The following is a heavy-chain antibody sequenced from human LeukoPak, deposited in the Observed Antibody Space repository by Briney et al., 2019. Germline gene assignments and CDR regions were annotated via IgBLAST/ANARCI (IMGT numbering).Heavy chain of an antibody. CDR3: ARAPSEIGGYYPEYFRH. J-gene: IGHJ1*01. CDR1: GFTFSSYW. D-gene: IGHD3-22*01. CDR2: IKSDGNT. Sequence: GGSLRLSCAASGFTFSSYWMHWVRQAPGKGQVWVSRIKSDGNTNYADPVKGRFTISRDNAKNTVSLQMNSLRAEDTGVYYCARAPSEIGGYYPEYFRHWGQGTLVTVSS. V-gene: IGHV3-74*01.